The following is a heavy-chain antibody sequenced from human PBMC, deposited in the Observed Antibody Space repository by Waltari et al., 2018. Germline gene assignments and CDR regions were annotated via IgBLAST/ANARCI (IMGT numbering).Heavy chain of an antibody. CDR3: AKDRGDSPRY. D-gene: IGHD2-21*02. J-gene: IGHJ4*02. V-gene: IGHV3-30*02. Sequence: QVQLVESGGGVVQPGGSLRLSCAASGFTFSSYGMHWVREAPGKGLWWVGLIRYDGSNKDYADSVKGRFNIARDKSKNTLYLQMNSLRAEDTAVYYCAKDRGDSPRYWGQGTLVTVSS. CDR1: GFTFSSYG. CDR2: IRYDGSNK.